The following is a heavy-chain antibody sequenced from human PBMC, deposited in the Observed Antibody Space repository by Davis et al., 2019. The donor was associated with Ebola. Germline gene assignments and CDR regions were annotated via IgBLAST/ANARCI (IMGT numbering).Heavy chain of an antibody. Sequence: AASVKVSCKASGYTFTGYYMHWVRQAPGQGLEWMGWINPNSGGTNYAQKFQGWVTMTRETSSSTAYMELSRLRSDDTAVYYCARDLATMDRRDYSSGWYTRYYYYGMDVWGQGTTVTVSS. D-gene: IGHD6-19*01. J-gene: IGHJ6*02. CDR2: INPNSGGT. V-gene: IGHV1-2*04. CDR3: ARDLATMDRRDYSSGWYTRYYYYGMDV. CDR1: GYTFTGYY.